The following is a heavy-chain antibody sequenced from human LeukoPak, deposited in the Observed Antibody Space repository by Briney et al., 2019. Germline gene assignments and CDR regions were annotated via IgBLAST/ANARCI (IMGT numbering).Heavy chain of an antibody. J-gene: IGHJ5*02. D-gene: IGHD3-3*01. Sequence: GGSLRLSCAASGFTFSSYCMSWVRQAPGKGLEWVANIKQDGSEKYYVDSVKGRFTISRDNAKNSLYLQMNSLRAEDTAVYYCARVGEIEWPRAPWFDPWGQGTLVTVSS. CDR1: GFTFSSYC. CDR3: ARVGEIEWPRAPWFDP. V-gene: IGHV3-7*01. CDR2: IKQDGSEK.